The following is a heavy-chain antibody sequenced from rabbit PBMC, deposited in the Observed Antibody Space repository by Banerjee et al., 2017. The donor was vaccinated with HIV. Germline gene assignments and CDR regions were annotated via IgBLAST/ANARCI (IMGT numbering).Heavy chain of an antibody. CDR2: IDPVFGSP. CDR3: ARETSGSGDYNF. CDR1: GIDFSHYG. D-gene: IGHD1-1*01. V-gene: IGHV1S47*01. Sequence: QQQLVESGGGLVKPEGSLTLTCKASGIDFSHYGISWVRQAPGKGLEWLGYIDPVFGSPYYANWVNGRFTISSHNAQNTVSLQMTSLTAADTATYFCARETSGSGDYNFWGPGTLVTVS. J-gene: IGHJ4*01.